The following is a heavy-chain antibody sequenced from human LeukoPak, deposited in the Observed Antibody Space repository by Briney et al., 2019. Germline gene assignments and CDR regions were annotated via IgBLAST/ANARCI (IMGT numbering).Heavy chain of an antibody. CDR3: ASTSYSSSWYQLSSGYFDL. D-gene: IGHD6-13*01. CDR1: GGSFSGYY. CDR2: INHSGST. V-gene: IGHV4-34*01. Sequence: PSETLSLTCAVYGGSFSGYYWSWIRQPPGKGLEWIGEINHSGSTNYNPSLKSRVTISVDTSKNQFSLKLSSVTAADTAVYYCASTSYSSSWYQLSSGYFDLWGRGTLVTVPS. J-gene: IGHJ2*01.